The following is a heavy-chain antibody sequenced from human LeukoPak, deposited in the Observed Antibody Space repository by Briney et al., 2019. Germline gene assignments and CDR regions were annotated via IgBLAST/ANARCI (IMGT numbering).Heavy chain of an antibody. V-gene: IGHV4-61*02. CDR3: ARPGYCNNGSCRNWFDP. D-gene: IGHD2-8*01. CDR2: IYTSGST. Sequence: SETLSLTCTVSGGSISSGSYYWSWIRQPAGKGLEWIGRIYTSGSTNYNPSLKSRVTISVDTSKNQFSLKLSSVTAADTAVYYCARPGYCNNGSCRNWFDPWGQGTLVTVSS. CDR1: GGSISSGSYY. J-gene: IGHJ5*02.